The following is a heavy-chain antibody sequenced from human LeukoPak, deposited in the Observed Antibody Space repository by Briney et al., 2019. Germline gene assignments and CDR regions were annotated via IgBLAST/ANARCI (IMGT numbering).Heavy chain of an antibody. CDR2: ISGTGGST. J-gene: IGHJ4*02. V-gene: IGHV3-23*01. D-gene: IGHD3-22*01. CDR1: GFTFSNYA. Sequence: PGGSLRLSCAASGFTFSNYAMSWVRQAPGKGLEWVSAISGTGGSTYYADFVKGRFTISRDNSKNTLYLQMNSLRVEDTAVYYCAKGNVRYYDSSGYSYFDSWGQGTLVTVSS. CDR3: AKGNVRYYDSSGYSYFDS.